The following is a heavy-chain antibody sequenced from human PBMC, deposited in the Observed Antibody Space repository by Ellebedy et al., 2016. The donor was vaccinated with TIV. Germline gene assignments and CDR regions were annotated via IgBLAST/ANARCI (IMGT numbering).Heavy chain of an antibody. CDR2: ISGSGGRT. J-gene: IGHJ4*02. CDR1: GFTFRNYW. V-gene: IGHV3-23*01. D-gene: IGHD5-18*01. CDR3: ARSPFGYSYGYGPFDH. Sequence: LSLTCAASGFTFRNYWMHWVRQAPGKGLEWVSSISGSGGRTYHTDSVKGRFTISRDNSKKILYLQMKSLRLEDVAVYYCARSPFGYSYGYGPFDHWGQGTPVTVSS.